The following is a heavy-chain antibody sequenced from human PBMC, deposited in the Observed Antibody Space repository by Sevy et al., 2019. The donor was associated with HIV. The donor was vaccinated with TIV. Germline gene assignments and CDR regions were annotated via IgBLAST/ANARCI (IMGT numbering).Heavy chain of an antibody. V-gene: IGHV3-23*01. D-gene: IGHD2-8*02. CDR1: GFPFSNFA. CDR2: LIGGGSRT. J-gene: IGHJ6*02. CDR3: AKRRVQSGLSGGGANYGMDV. Sequence: GGSLRLSCAASGFPFSNFAMSWVRQAPGKGLEWVSTLIGGGSRTYYADSVTGRFIISRDNSRNTLYLQMNSLRAEDTAIYYCAKRRVQSGLSGGGANYGMDVCGRGTTVAVSS.